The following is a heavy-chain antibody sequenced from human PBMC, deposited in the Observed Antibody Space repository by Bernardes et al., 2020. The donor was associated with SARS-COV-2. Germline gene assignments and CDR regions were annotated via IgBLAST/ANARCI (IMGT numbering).Heavy chain of an antibody. Sequence: SETLSLTCTVSGASISNGGYYWSWIRQLPGKGLEWIAYIYYSGSTYYNPSLKSRVTILVDTSKNQFSLKLSSVTAADTAVYYCARIMSSVTTQVIQYFDYWGQGTLVTVSS. J-gene: IGHJ4*02. D-gene: IGHD4-17*01. CDR3: ARIMSSVTTQVIQYFDY. V-gene: IGHV4-31*03. CDR2: IYYSGST. CDR1: GASISNGGYY.